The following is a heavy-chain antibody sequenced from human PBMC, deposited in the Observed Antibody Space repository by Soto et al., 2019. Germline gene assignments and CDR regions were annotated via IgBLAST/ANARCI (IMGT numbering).Heavy chain of an antibody. CDR2: IIPIFGTA. D-gene: IGHD1-26*01. V-gene: IGHV1-69*13. J-gene: IGHJ6*02. Sequence: ASVKVSCKASGGTFSSYAISWVRQAPGQGLEWMGGIIPIFGTANYAQKFQGRVTITADESTSTAYMELSSLRSEDTAVYYCARMSGGYYYYYGMDVWGQGTTVTVSS. CDR1: GGTFSSYA. CDR3: ARMSGGYYYYYGMDV.